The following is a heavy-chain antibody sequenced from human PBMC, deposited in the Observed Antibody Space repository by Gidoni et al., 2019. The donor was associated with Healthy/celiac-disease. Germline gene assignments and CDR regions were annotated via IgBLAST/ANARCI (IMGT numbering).Heavy chain of an antibody. V-gene: IGHV4-59*01. CDR2: IYYSGST. J-gene: IGHJ4*02. D-gene: IGHD4-17*01. CDR1: GGSISSYY. Sequence: QVQLQESGPGLVKPSETLSLTCTVSGGSISSYYWSWIRQPPGKGLEWIGYIYYSGSTNYNPSLKSRVTISVDTSKNQFSLKLSSVTAADTAVYYCARGGYGDYPPGFDYWGQGTLVTVSS. CDR3: ARGGYGDYPPGFDY.